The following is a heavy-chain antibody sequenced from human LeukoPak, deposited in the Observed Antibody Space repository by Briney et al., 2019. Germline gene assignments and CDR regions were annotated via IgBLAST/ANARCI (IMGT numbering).Heavy chain of an antibody. J-gene: IGHJ4*02. Sequence: GGSLRLSCADSGFTFSSYWMHWVRQTPGKGLIYISRINNDGSSANYADSVRGRFTISRDNSKNTLYLQMNSLRAEDTAVYYCARGGSLIVVVRHDYWGQGTLVTVSS. CDR1: GFTFSSYW. V-gene: IGHV3-74*01. CDR2: INNDGSSA. CDR3: ARGGSLIVVVRHDY. D-gene: IGHD3-22*01.